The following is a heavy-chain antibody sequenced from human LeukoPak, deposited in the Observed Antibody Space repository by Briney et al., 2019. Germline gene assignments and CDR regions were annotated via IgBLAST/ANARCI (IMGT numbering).Heavy chain of an antibody. D-gene: IGHD3-22*01. Sequence: GGSPRLSCAASGFTFSSYAMSWVRQAPGKGLEWVSAISGSGGSTYYADSVKGRFTISRDNSKNTLYLQMNSLRAEDTAVYYCAKDGQGYYDSSGYSPRRGFDYWGQGTLVTVSS. CDR1: GFTFSSYA. V-gene: IGHV3-23*01. CDR2: ISGSGGST. CDR3: AKDGQGYYDSSGYSPRRGFDY. J-gene: IGHJ4*02.